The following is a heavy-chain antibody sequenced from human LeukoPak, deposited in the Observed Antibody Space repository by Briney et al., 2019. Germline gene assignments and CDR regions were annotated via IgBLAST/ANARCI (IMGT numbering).Heavy chain of an antibody. CDR3: ARDSTAFDY. CDR1: GDSVSSSRAT. J-gene: IGHJ4*02. CDR2: TYYRFKWYN. V-gene: IGHV6-1*01. Sequence: SQTLSLTCAISGDSVSSSRATWNCIRQSPSRGLEWLGRTYYRFKWYNDYAVSLKSRITINPDTSKNQFSLHLNSVTPEDTAVYYCARDSTAFDYWGQRTLVTVSS.